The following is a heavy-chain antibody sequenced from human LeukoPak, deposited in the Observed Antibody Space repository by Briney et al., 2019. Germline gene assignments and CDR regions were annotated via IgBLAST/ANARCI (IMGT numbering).Heavy chain of an antibody. J-gene: IGHJ6*03. CDR3: ARDGPILWERGYYYYYMDV. V-gene: IGHV3-23*01. CDR1: GFTFSSYA. D-gene: IGHD1-26*01. CDR2: ISGSGSNT. Sequence: GGSLRLSCAASGFTFSSYAMSWVRQAPGKGLEWVSTISGSGSNTFYADSVKGRFTISRDNSKNTLYLQMNSLRAEDTAVYYCARDGPILWERGYYYYYMDVWGKGTTVTVSS.